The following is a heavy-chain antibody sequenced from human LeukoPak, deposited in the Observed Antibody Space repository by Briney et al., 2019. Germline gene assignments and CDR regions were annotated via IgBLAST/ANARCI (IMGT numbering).Heavy chain of an antibody. CDR1: GFTVSSNY. V-gene: IGHV3-74*01. D-gene: IGHD3-22*01. CDR3: AKDTDSSGSIDY. Sequence: PGGSLRLSCAASGFTVSSNYMSWVRQAPGKGLVWVSRINTDGSSTSYADSVKGRFTISRDNSKNSLYLQMNSLRTEDTALYYCAKDTDSSGSIDYWGQGTLVTVSS. CDR2: INTDGSST. J-gene: IGHJ4*02.